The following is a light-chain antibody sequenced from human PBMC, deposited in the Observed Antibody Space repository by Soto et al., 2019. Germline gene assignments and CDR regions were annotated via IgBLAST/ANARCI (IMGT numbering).Light chain of an antibody. Sequence: QSVLTQPTSASGTPGQRVTISCSGSSSNIGSNPVNWYQQLPGTAPKLLIYGNNKRPSGVPDRFSGSKSGASASLAISGLQSEDEADYYCAAWDGSLNGAVFGGGTKVTVL. V-gene: IGLV1-44*01. J-gene: IGLJ2*01. CDR2: GNN. CDR3: AAWDGSLNGAV. CDR1: SSNIGSNP.